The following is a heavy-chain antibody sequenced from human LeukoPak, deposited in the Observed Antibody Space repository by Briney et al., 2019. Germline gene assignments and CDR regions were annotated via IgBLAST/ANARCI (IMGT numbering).Heavy chain of an antibody. CDR3: ARNDGDFRQY. CDR1: GFTFSNYW. J-gene: IGHJ4*02. D-gene: IGHD4-17*01. CDR2: IKQDGSEK. Sequence: GGSLRLSCAVSGFTFSNYWMSWVRQAPGKGLEWVANIKQDGSEKYYVDSVKGRFTISRDNAKNSLYLQMNSLRAEDTAVYYCARNDGDFRQYWGQGTLVTVSS. V-gene: IGHV3-7*01.